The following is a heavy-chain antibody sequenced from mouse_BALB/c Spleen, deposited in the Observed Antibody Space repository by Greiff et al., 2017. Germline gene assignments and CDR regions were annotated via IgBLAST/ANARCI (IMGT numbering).Heavy chain of an antibody. CDR1: GDSFTSGY. J-gene: IGHJ1*01. CDR3: ARGYGSSPYWYMDV. CDR2: ISYSGST. V-gene: IGHV3-8*02. Sequence: EVQLQESGPSLVKPSQTLSLTCSVTGDSFTSGYWNWVRKFPGNKLEYMGYISYSGSTSYNPSLKSRISIIRDTSKNQYYLQLNSGTTEDTATYYCARGYGSSPYWYMDVGGAGTTVTVSS. D-gene: IGHD1-1*01.